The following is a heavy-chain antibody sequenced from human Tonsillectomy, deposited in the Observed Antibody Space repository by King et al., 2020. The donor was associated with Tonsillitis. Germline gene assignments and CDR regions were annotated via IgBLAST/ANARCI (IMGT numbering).Heavy chain of an antibody. D-gene: IGHD3-10*01. CDR1: GFTFSGSA. CDR2: IRSKANSYAT. J-gene: IGHJ3*02. V-gene: IGHV3-73*01. CDR3: TRPGASGTRWAFDI. Sequence: VQLVESGGGLVQPGGSLKLSCAASGFTFSGSAMHWVRQASGKGLEWVGRIRSKANSYATAYAASVKGSFTISRDDSKNTAYLQMNSLKTEDTAVYYCTRPGASGTRWAFDIWGQGTMVTVSS.